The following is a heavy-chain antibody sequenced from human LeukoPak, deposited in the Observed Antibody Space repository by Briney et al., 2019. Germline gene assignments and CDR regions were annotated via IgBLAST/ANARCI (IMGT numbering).Heavy chain of an antibody. Sequence: GSSVKVSCKAPGGTFSSYAISWVRQAPGHGLEWMGGIIPIFGTANYAQKFQGRVTITADESTSTAYMELSSLRSEDTAVYYCVRGASRSWYDGAFDIWGQGTMVTVSS. J-gene: IGHJ3*02. V-gene: IGHV1-69*01. CDR1: GGTFSSYA. CDR3: VRGASRSWYDGAFDI. CDR2: IIPIFGTA. D-gene: IGHD6-13*01.